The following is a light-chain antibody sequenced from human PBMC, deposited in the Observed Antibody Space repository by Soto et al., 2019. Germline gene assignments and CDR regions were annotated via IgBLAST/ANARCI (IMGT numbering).Light chain of an antibody. V-gene: IGLV1-40*01. J-gene: IGLJ2*01. CDR3: QSYDFSLSGNVV. CDR2: GDI. Sequence: QSVLTQPPSVSGAPGQRVTISCTGSSSNIGANYDVHWYQHLPGTAPKLLIYGDINRPSGVPDRFSGSKSGTSASLAITGLQAEDEGDYYCQSYDFSLSGNVVFGGGTQLTVL. CDR1: SSNIGANYD.